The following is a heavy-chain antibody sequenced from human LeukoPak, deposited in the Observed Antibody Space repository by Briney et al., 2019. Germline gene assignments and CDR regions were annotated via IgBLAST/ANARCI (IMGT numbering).Heavy chain of an antibody. Sequence: SETLSLTCAVYGGSFSTYYWSWIRQPPGKGLEWIGEINHTGSTNYSPSLKSRVTISIDTSKNQFSLNLSSVTAADTAVYYCARGRRSWDAFDIWGQGTMVTVSS. V-gene: IGHV4-34*01. CDR2: INHTGST. CDR1: GGSFSTYY. CDR3: ARGRRSWDAFDI. D-gene: IGHD1-26*01. J-gene: IGHJ3*02.